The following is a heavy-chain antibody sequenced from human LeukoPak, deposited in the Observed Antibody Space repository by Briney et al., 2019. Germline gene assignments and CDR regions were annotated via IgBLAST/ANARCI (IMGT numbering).Heavy chain of an antibody. CDR2: FDPEDGET. CDR1: GYTLTELS. J-gene: IGHJ4*02. Sequence: ASVKVSCKVSGYTLTELSMHWVRQAPGKGLEWMGGFDPEDGETIYAQKFQGRVTMTEDTSTDTAYMELSSLRSEDTAVYYCATGVVAVPAAIAVLFDYWGQGTLVTVSS. D-gene: IGHD2-2*01. CDR3: ATGVVAVPAAIAVLFDY. V-gene: IGHV1-24*01.